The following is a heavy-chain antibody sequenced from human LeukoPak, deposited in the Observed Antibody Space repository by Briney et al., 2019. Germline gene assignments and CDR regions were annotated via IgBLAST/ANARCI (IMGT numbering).Heavy chain of an antibody. V-gene: IGHV3-9*01. Sequence: GGSLRLSCAAPGFTIDNYAMHWARQAPGKGLEWVAAIYWNSGGAVYADSVQGRFTISRDNAKNSLYLQMNSLRTEDTAFYYCTKDNYSQRATCHGGWLDPWGQGTLVTVSS. CDR3: TKDNYSQRATCHGGWLDP. J-gene: IGHJ5*02. CDR2: IYWNSGGA. CDR1: GFTIDNYA. D-gene: IGHD2-21*01.